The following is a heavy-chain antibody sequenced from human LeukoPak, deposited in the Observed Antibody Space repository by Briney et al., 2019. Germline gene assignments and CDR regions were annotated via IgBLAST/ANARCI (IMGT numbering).Heavy chain of an antibody. J-gene: IGHJ3*02. CDR3: ARARKVVVVTAILDAFDI. Sequence: GSSVNVSCKASGGTFSSYAISWVRQAPGQGLEWMGGIIPIFGTANYAQKFQGRVTITADESTSTAYMELSSLTSEDTAVYYCARARKVVVVTAILDAFDIWGQGTMVTVSS. CDR1: GGTFSSYA. CDR2: IIPIFGTA. V-gene: IGHV1-69*01. D-gene: IGHD2-21*02.